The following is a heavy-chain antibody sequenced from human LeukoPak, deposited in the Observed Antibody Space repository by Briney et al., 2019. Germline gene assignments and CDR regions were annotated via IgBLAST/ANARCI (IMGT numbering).Heavy chain of an antibody. J-gene: IGHJ4*02. CDR3: ARGGPYEYVWGSYRPFDY. CDR2: INPNNGGT. Sequence: ASVKVSCKASGYTFTGYYMHWVRQAPGQGLEWMGRINPNNGGTNYAQKFQGRVTMTRDTSISTDYMELSRLRSDDTAVFYCARGGPYEYVWGSYRPFDYWGQGTLVTVSS. CDR1: GYTFTGYY. D-gene: IGHD3-16*02. V-gene: IGHV1-2*06.